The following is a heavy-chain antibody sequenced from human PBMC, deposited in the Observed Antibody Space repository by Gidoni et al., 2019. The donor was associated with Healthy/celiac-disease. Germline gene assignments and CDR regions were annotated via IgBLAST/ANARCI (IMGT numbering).Heavy chain of an antibody. J-gene: IGHJ4*02. CDR1: GYTFTSYG. CDR3: AGAVMVRGPLPGGY. V-gene: IGHV1-18*01. D-gene: IGHD3-10*01. CDR2: LTASNGNT. Sequence: VQLVQSGAEVKKPGASVKVSCKASGYTFTSYGISWVRQAPGQGLGWRGWLTASNGNTNYAQELQGRVTMTTDTATRTAYMELRGLGSGDTAVYYCAGAVMVRGPLPGGYWGQGTLVTVSS.